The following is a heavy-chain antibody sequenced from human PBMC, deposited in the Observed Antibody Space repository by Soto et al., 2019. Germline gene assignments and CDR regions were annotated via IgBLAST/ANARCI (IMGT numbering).Heavy chain of an antibody. CDR1: GYTFSDFL. V-gene: IGHV3-74*01. CDR2: INSDGSTT. Sequence: VQLVESGGGLVQPGGSLRLSCAASGYTFSDFLMHWVRQVPGKGLVWVSRINSDGSTTDYADSVKGRFTISRDNAKNTLYLQMNNLRAEYTAVYYCARDGWAVAENWGRGTLVTVSS. CDR3: ARDGWAVAEN. J-gene: IGHJ4*02. D-gene: IGHD6-19*01.